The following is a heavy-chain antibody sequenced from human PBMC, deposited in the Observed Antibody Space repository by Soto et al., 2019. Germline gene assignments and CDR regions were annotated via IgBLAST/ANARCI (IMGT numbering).Heavy chain of an antibody. Sequence: SATQSLTCTVSGGYFRGFDWTWIRPSQGKGLEWLGDINHVGITNYNPSLKSRVSIPVDTSKSQFSLKLSSVTAADTAVYYCARAHDFWGGRQQPIDSWGQGTLVTVSS. D-gene: IGHD3-3*01. CDR2: INHVGIT. CDR1: GGYFRGFD. V-gene: IGHV4-34*01. J-gene: IGHJ4*02. CDR3: ARAHDFWGGRQQPIDS.